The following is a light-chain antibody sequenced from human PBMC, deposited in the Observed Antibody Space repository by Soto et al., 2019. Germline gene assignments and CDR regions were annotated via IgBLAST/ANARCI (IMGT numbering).Light chain of an antibody. CDR1: QSVSSN. CDR2: GAS. Sequence: EIVLTQSPATLSVSPGERATLSCRASQSVSSNLAWYQQKPGQAPSLLMYGASTRATGIPARFSGSGSGTEFTLTISRLEPEDFAVYYCQQYGSSPPLTFGGGTKVEIK. CDR3: QQYGSSPPLT. J-gene: IGKJ4*01. V-gene: IGKV3-15*01.